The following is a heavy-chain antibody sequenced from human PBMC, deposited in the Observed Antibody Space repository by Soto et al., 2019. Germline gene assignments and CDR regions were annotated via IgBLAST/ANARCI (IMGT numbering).Heavy chain of an antibody. CDR3: ARRSPWSGGPYVATTTHFDY. CDR2: INHSGST. J-gene: IGHJ4*02. V-gene: IGHV4-34*01. CDR1: GGSFSGYY. Sequence: SETLSLTCAVYGGSFSGYYWSWIRQPPGKGLEWIGEINHSGSTNYNPSLKSRVTISVDTSKNQFSLKLSSVTAADTAVYYCARRSPWSGGPYVATTTHFDYWGQGTLVTVSS. D-gene: IGHD2-15*01.